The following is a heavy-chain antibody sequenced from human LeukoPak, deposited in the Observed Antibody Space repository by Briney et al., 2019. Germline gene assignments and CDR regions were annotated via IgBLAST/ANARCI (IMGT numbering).Heavy chain of an antibody. CDR2: IIPIFGTA. CDR1: GGTFSSYA. CDR3: ASYYDSSGNIYYYYMDV. V-gene: IGHV1-69*05. Sequence: SVKVSCKASGGTFSSYAISWVRQAPGQGLEWMGGIIPIFGTANYAQKFQGRVTITTDESTSTAYMELSSLRSEDTAVYYCASYYDSSGNIYYYYMDVWGKGTTVTVSS. J-gene: IGHJ6*03. D-gene: IGHD3-22*01.